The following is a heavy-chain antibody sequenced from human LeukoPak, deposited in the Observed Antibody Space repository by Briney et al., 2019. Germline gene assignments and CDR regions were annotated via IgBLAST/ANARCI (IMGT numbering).Heavy chain of an antibody. J-gene: IGHJ3*02. CDR1: GFTFSSYA. D-gene: IGHD3-16*02. CDR2: ISGSGGST. V-gene: IGHV3-23*01. Sequence: PGGSLRLSCAVSGFTFSSYAMSWVRQAPGKGLEWVSAISGSGGSTYYADSVKGRFTISRDNSKNTLYLQMNSLRAEDTAVYYCANYQHWGSYREDAFDIWGQGTMVTVSS. CDR3: ANYQHWGSYREDAFDI.